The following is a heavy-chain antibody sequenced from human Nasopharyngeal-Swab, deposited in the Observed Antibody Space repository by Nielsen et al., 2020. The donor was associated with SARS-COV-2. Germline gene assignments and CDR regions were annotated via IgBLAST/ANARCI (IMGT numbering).Heavy chain of an antibody. CDR3: TTDAVAGIYYGMDV. D-gene: IGHD6-19*01. CDR2: IKSKTDGGTT. CDR1: GFTFSSYE. Sequence: GESLKISCAASGFTFSSYEMSWVRQAPGKGLEWVGRIKSKTDGGTTDYAAPVKGRFTISRDDSKNTLYLQMNSLKTEDTAVYYCTTDAVAGIYYGMDVWGQGTTVTVSS. J-gene: IGHJ6*02. V-gene: IGHV3-15*01.